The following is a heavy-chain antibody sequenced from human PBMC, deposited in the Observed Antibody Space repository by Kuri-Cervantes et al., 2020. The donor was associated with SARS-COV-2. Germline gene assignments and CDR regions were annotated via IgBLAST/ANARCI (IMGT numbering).Heavy chain of an antibody. CDR1: GFTFSDYY. D-gene: IGHD3-22*01. CDR3: ARDLYYYDSSGYYDY. J-gene: IGHJ4*02. V-gene: IGHV3-11*05. CDR2: ISSSSRYT. Sequence: GGSLRLSCAASGFTFSDYYMSWIRQAPGKGLEWVSYISSSSRYTNYADSVKGRFTISRDNAKNSLYLQMNSLRAEDTAVYYCARDLYYYDSSGYYDYWDQGTLVTVSS.